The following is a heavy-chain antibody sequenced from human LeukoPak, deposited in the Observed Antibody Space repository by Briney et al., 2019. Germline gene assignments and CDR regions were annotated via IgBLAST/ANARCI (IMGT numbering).Heavy chain of an antibody. CDR1: GFTFSSYA. CDR2: ISGSGGST. CDR3: AKYSYYGSGSYYNDFDY. V-gene: IGHV3-23*01. J-gene: IGHJ4*02. Sequence: GGSLRLSCAASGFTFSSYAMSWVRQAPGKGLEWVSGISGSGGSTYYADSVKGRFTISRDNSKNTLYLQMNSLRAEDTAVYYCAKYSYYGSGSYYNDFDYWGQGTLVTVSS. D-gene: IGHD3-10*01.